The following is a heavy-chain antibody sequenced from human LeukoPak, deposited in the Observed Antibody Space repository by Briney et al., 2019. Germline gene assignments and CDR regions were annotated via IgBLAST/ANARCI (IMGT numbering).Heavy chain of an antibody. CDR1: GGSISSGDYY. CDR2: IYYSGST. J-gene: IGHJ6*04. V-gene: IGHV4-30-4*01. Sequence: SETLSLTCTVSGGSISSGDYYWSWIRQPPGKGLEWIGYIYYSGSTYYNPSLKSRVTISVDTSKNQFSLKLSSVTAADTAVYYCARAAYCSGGSCYYNYYGMDVWGKGTTVTVSS. D-gene: IGHD2-15*01. CDR3: ARAAYCSGGSCYYNYYGMDV.